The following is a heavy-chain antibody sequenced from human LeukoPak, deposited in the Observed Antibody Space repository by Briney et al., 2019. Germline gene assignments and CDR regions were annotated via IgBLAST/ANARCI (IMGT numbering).Heavy chain of an antibody. J-gene: IGHJ4*02. CDR3: AKGMSATSGYLELEY. D-gene: IGHD3-22*01. Sequence: GRSLTLSCAASGFTFSSYAISWVRQSTGKGLDWVSAISGSGGNTYSADSVKGRCTISRDNSKKTMFLQMNSLRAEDTAVYYCAKGMSATSGYLELEYWGQGTLVTVSS. V-gene: IGHV3-23*01. CDR2: ISGSGGNT. CDR1: GFTFSSYA.